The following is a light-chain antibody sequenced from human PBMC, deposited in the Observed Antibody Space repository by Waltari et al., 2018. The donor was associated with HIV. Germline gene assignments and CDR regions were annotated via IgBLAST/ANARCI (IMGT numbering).Light chain of an antibody. J-gene: IGLJ3*02. CDR1: NSNIGAGTD. CDR3: QSYDNHLSGLWV. Sequence: SALTQPPSVSGAPGQGVTISCTGTNSNIGAGTDVQWDRQFPGSAPQLVVYGDSIRPLGVPDRFSGSKSGVSASLAINGLQTEDEADYYCQSYDNHLSGLWVFGGGTKLTVL. CDR2: GDS. V-gene: IGLV1-40*01.